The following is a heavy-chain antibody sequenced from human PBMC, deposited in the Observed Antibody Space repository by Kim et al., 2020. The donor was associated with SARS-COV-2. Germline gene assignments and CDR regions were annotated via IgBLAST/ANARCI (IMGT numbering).Heavy chain of an antibody. CDR3: ASPYYYDSSGYYYSGGDY. CDR2: ISYDGSNK. J-gene: IGHJ4*02. Sequence: GGSLILSCAASGFTFSSYGMHWVRQAPGKGLEWVAVISYDGSNKYYADSVKGRFTISRDNSKNTLYLQMNSLRAEDTAVYYCASPYYYDSSGYYYSGGDYWGQGTLVTVSS. CDR1: GFTFSSYG. D-gene: IGHD3-22*01. V-gene: IGHV3-30*03.